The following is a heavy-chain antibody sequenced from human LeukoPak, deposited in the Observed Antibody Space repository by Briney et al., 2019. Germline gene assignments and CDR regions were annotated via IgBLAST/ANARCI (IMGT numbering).Heavy chain of an antibody. D-gene: IGHD3-10*01. V-gene: IGHV1-8*02. CDR2: MNPNSGNT. CDR1: GYTFTSYG. J-gene: IGHJ3*02. Sequence: ASVKVSCKASGYTFTSYGISWVRQAPGQGLEWMGWMNPNSGNTGYAQKFQGRVTMTRNTSISTAYMELSSLRSEDTAVYYCARGDSMVRGYRAFDIWGQGTMVTVSS. CDR3: ARGDSMVRGYRAFDI.